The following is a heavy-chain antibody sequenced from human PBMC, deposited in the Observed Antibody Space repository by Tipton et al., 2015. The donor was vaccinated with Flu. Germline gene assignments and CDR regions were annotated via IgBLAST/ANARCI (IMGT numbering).Heavy chain of an antibody. V-gene: IGHV3-33*06. D-gene: IGHD3-10*01. CDR1: GFSFSFYG. Sequence: QLVQSGGGVVRPGRSLRLSCSASGFSFSFYGMHWVRQAPGKGLEWLALIWYDGSNQFYADSVKGRFTISRDNSANTLYLQMNSLRVEDTAMYYCTKDRNGGGYFDYWGQGALVTVSS. CDR3: TKDRNGGGYFDY. J-gene: IGHJ4*02. CDR2: IWYDGSNQ.